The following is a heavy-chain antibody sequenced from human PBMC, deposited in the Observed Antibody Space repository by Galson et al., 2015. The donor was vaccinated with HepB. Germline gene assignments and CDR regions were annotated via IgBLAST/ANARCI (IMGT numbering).Heavy chain of an antibody. CDR1: GFTFSHYG. J-gene: IGHJ4*02. V-gene: IGHV3-33*01. CDR2: IWYDGSHE. Sequence: SLRLSCATSGFTFSHYGMHWVRQAPGKGLEWVAVIWYDGSHEFYANSVKGRFTISRDNSKNTVDLQMNSLRANDSAIYFCVRGVGAKGYFDSWGQGTLVSVSS. D-gene: IGHD3-3*01. CDR3: VRGVGAKGYFDS.